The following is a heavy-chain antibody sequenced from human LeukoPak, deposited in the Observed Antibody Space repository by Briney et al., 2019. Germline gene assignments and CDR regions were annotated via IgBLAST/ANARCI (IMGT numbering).Heavy chain of an antibody. D-gene: IGHD3-9*01. CDR2: ISGSGGST. V-gene: IGHV3-23*01. Sequence: PGGSLRPSCAASGFTFSSYAMSWVRQAPGKGLEWVSAISGSGGSTYYADSVKGRFTISRDNSKNTLYLQMNSLRAEDTAVYYCAESYYDILTGYHDWGQGTLVTVSS. CDR3: AESYYDILTGYHD. CDR1: GFTFSSYA. J-gene: IGHJ4*02.